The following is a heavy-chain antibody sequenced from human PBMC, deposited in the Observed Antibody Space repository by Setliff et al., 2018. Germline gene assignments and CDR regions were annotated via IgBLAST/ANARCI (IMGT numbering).Heavy chain of an antibody. V-gene: IGHV3-23*01. CDR1: GFTFSGSA. Sequence: PGGSLRLSCAASGFTFSGSAMHWVRQAPGKGLGWVSIISASGGTTYYADSVKGRFTMSSDNSKNTLYLQMNSLRAEDTARYYCAKGKGPQPRPSLDYWGQGTLVTVSS. CDR2: ISASGGTT. CDR3: AKGKGPQPRPSLDY. J-gene: IGHJ4*02.